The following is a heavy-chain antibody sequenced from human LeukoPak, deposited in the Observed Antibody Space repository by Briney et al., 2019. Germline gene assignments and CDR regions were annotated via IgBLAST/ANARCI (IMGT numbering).Heavy chain of an antibody. CDR3: ARDHPDYGDYCFDY. Sequence: ASETLSLTCTVSGGSISSYYWSWIRQPAGKGLEWIGRIYTSGSTNYNPSLKSRVTISVDTSKNQFSLKLSSVTAADTAVYYCARDHPDYGDYCFDYWGQGTLVTVSS. CDR2: IYTSGST. D-gene: IGHD4-17*01. J-gene: IGHJ4*02. V-gene: IGHV4-4*07. CDR1: GGSISSYY.